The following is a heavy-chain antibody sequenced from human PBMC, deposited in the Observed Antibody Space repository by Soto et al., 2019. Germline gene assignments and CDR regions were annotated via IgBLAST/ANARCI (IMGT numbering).Heavy chain of an antibody. V-gene: IGHV4-4*02. CDR2: IYRTGST. CDR1: GGSFTSNNW. CDR3: ASRDPGTSVDY. J-gene: IGHJ4*02. Sequence: KTSETLSLTCAVSGGSFTSNNWWTWVRQPPGQGLEWIGEIYRTGSTNYNPSLKSRVTISLDKSENQFSLKVTSLTAADTAVYYCASRDPGTSVDYWGQGTLVTVSP. D-gene: IGHD1-7*01.